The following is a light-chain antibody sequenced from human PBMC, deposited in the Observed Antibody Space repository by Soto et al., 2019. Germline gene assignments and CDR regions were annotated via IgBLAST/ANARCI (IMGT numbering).Light chain of an antibody. CDR2: LEGSGSY. J-gene: IGLJ1*01. CDR3: ESWDSKTYV. V-gene: IGLV4-60*02. Sequence: QPVLTQSSSASASLGSSVSLTCTLSSGHSSYIIAWHQQQPGKAPRYLMKLEGSGSYNKGSGVPDRFSGSSSGADRYLTISNLQFEDEADYYCESWDSKTYVFGTGTKLTVL. CDR1: SGHSSYI.